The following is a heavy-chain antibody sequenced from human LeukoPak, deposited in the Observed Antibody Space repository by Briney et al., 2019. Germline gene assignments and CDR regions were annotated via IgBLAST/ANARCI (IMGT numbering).Heavy chain of an antibody. CDR3: ARKWGDVLDY. Sequence: AGRSLRLSCEASGFDFIDYGMHWVRQATGRGLEWVAVISDDGTLKFYGDSARGRFTISRDSSVNMVYLQLTSLRPDDTGVYYCARKWGDVLDYWGQGTLVTVSS. J-gene: IGHJ4*02. D-gene: IGHD3-16*01. V-gene: IGHV3-30*03. CDR1: GFDFIDYG. CDR2: ISDDGTLK.